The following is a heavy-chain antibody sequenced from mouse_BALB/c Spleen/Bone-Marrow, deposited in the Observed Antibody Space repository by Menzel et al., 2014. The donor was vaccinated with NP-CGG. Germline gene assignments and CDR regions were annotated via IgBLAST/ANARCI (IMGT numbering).Heavy chain of an antibody. CDR1: GFNIKDYY. J-gene: IGHJ2*01. CDR3: VAYYRYEYYFDY. Sequence: VQLQQPGAELVRPGALVKLSCKASGFNIKDYYMHWVKQRPEQGLEWIGWIDPENGNTIYDPKFQGKASITADPSSNTAYLQLNSLTSEDTAVYYCVAYYRYEYYFDYWGQGTTLTVSS. V-gene: IGHV14-1*02. D-gene: IGHD2-14*01. CDR2: IDPENGNT.